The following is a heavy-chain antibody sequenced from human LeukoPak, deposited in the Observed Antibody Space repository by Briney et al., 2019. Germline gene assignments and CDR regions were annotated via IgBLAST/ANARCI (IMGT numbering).Heavy chain of an antibody. V-gene: IGHV3-30-3*01. CDR3: AKGSVSRIT. CDR2: ISYDGSNK. Sequence: GRSLRLSCAASGFTFSSYVMHWVRQAPGKGLEWVAVISYDGSNKYYADSVKGRFTISRDNAKNTLYPQMNSLRAEDTAVYYCAKGSVSRITWGQGTLVTVSS. CDR1: GFTFSSYV. D-gene: IGHD1-20*01. J-gene: IGHJ5*02.